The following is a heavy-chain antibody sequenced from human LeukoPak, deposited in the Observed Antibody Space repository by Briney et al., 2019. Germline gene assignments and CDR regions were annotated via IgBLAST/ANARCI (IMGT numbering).Heavy chain of an antibody. J-gene: IGHJ4*02. D-gene: IGHD3-16*02. Sequence: GGSLRLSCAASGFTFSGFGMHWVRQAPGKGLEWVAYIHTDQTIQYYADSVKGRFTISRDNSKNTLYLQMNSLRAEDTAVYYCARDAITFGGVIVTWTYYFDYWGQGTLVTVSS. CDR1: GFTFSGFG. CDR3: ARDAITFGGVIVTWTYYFDY. V-gene: IGHV3-30*02. CDR2: IHTDQTIQ.